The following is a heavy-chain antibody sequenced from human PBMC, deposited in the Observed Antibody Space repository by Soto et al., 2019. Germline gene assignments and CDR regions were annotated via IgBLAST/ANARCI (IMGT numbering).Heavy chain of an antibody. CDR2: INHSGST. CDR1: GGSFSCYY. V-gene: IGHV4-34*01. J-gene: IGHJ6*02. D-gene: IGHD2-2*01. Sequence: SETLSLTCAVYGGSFSCYYWSWIRQPPGKGLEWIGEINHSGSTNYNPSLKSRVTISVDTSKNQFSLKLSSVTAADTAVYYCARLGGYCSSTSCRLGMDVWGQGTTVTVSS. CDR3: ARLGGYCSSTSCRLGMDV.